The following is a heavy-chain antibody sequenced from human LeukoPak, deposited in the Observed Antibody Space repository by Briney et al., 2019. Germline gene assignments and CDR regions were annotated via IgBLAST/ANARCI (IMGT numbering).Heavy chain of an antibody. CDR3: ANLLRWEPY. CDR2: ISGSGGST. D-gene: IGHD4-23*01. Sequence: GGSLRLSCVASGFTFSTYGMSWVRQAPGKGLEWVSAISGSGGSTYYADSVKGRFTISRDNSENTLYLQMNSLRAEDTAVYYCANLLRWEPYWGQGTLVTVSS. V-gene: IGHV3-23*01. J-gene: IGHJ4*02. CDR1: GFTFSTYG.